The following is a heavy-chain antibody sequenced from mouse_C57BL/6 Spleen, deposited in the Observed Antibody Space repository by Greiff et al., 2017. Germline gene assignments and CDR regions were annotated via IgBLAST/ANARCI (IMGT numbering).Heavy chain of an antibody. CDR3: AREAGYYGSPFAY. CDR2: IHPNSGST. V-gene: IGHV1-64*01. CDR1: GYTFTSYW. D-gene: IGHD1-1*01. Sequence: QVQLQQSGAELVKPGASVKLSCKASGYTFTSYWMHWVKQRPGQGLEWIGMIHPNSGSTNYNEKFKSKATLTVDKSSSTAYMHLSILTSEDSEVYYCAREAGYYGSPFAYWGQGTLVTVSA. J-gene: IGHJ3*01.